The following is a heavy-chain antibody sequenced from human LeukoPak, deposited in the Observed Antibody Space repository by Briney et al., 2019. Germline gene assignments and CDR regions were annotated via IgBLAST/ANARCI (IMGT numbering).Heavy chain of an antibody. J-gene: IGHJ3*02. Sequence: KPSETLSLTCTVSGGSISSYYWSWIRQPPGKGLEWIGYIYYSGSTNYNPSLKSRVTISVDTSKNQFSLKLSSVTAADTAVYYCARVQGYTNYYDSSGYYAFDIWGQGTMVTVSS. V-gene: IGHV4-59*01. CDR2: IYYSGST. D-gene: IGHD3-22*01. CDR3: ARVQGYTNYYDSSGYYAFDI. CDR1: GGSISSYY.